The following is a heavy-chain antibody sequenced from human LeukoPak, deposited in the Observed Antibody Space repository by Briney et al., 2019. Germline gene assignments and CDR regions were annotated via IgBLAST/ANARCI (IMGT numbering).Heavy chain of an antibody. J-gene: IGHJ4*02. CDR3: ARDRPRHIAAVGTPFDY. CDR1: GYTFTGYY. D-gene: IGHD6-13*01. CDR2: INPNSGGT. V-gene: IGHV1-2*02. Sequence: GASVKVSCKASGYTFTGYYMHWVRQAPGQGLEWMGWINPNSGGTNYAQKFQGRVTMTRDTSISTAYMELSRLRSDDTAVYYCARDRPRHIAAVGTPFDYWGQGTLVTVSS.